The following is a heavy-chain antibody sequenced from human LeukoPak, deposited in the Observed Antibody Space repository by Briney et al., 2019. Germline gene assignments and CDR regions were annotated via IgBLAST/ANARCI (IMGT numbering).Heavy chain of an antibody. D-gene: IGHD6-6*01. CDR1: GGTFSSYA. CDR2: INPNSGGT. J-gene: IGHJ4*02. V-gene: IGHV1-2*02. Sequence: ASVKVSCKASGGTFSSYAISWVRQAPGQGLEWMGWINPNSGGTNYAQKFQGRVTMTRDTSISTAYMELSRLRSDDTAVYYCAREYSSSSGYYWGQGTLVTVSS. CDR3: AREYSSSSGYY.